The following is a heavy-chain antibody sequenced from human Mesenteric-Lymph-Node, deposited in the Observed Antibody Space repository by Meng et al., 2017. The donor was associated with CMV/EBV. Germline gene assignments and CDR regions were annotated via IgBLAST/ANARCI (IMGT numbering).Heavy chain of an antibody. CDR1: GFTFNTYS. D-gene: IGHD2-15*01. CDR3: ARDLREGAWDQLPLHGMDV. J-gene: IGHJ6*02. V-gene: IGHV3-21*01. Sequence: GGSLRLSCAASGFTFNTYSMNWVRQAPGKGPEWVSSISSSGDYIYYTDSVRGRFTISRDNSKSSLYVQMNSLRVEDTAVYYCARDLREGAWDQLPLHGMDVWGQGTTVTVSS. CDR2: ISSSGDYI.